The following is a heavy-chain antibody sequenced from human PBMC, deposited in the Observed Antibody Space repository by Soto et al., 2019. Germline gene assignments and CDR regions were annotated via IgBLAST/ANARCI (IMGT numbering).Heavy chain of an antibody. D-gene: IGHD4-17*01. V-gene: IGHV1-24*01. J-gene: IGHJ6*02. Sequence: ASVKVSCKVSGYTLTELSMHWVRQAPGKGLEGMGGFDPEDGETIYAQKFQGRVTMTEDTSTDTAYMELSSLRSEDTAVYYCATDKKVGFDYGDYYYYGMDVWGQGTTVTVSS. CDR1: GYTLTELS. CDR2: FDPEDGET. CDR3: ATDKKVGFDYGDYYYYGMDV.